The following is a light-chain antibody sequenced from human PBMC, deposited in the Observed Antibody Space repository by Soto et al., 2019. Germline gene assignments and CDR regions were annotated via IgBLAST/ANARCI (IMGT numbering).Light chain of an antibody. V-gene: IGKV3D-15*01. CDR1: QSVSSN. CDR2: GAS. J-gene: IGKJ2*02. Sequence: EMVMTQSPATLSVSPGETATLSCRASQSVSSNLAWYQQKPGQAPRLLIYGASTRATGIPARFSGSGSGTEFTLTISSLQSEDFAVYYCQQYNNWPPLMCTFGQGTKLEI. CDR3: QQYNNWPPLMCT.